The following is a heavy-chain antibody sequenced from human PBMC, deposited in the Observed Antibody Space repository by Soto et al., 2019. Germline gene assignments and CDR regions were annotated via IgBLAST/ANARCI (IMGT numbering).Heavy chain of an antibody. CDR3: ARSIVLASTDTEPFDF. D-gene: IGHD3-3*02. V-gene: IGHV3-23*01. CDR1: RFTFSSYA. CDR2: ISGGGNDA. Sequence: EVQLLESGGGLVQPGGSLVLSCAASRFTFSSYAMSWVRQAPGKGLEWVSSISGGGNDAYYADSVKGRFTISRDNAQNTMYLQMSSLRADDTAVYYCARSIVLASTDTEPFDFWGQGALVSVSS. J-gene: IGHJ4*02.